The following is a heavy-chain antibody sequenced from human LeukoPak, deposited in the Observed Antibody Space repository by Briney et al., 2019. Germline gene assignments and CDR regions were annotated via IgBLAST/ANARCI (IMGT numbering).Heavy chain of an antibody. CDR3: ARRMPPGTVDY. J-gene: IGHJ4*02. CDR2: IYYSGST. CDR1: GGSISSYY. Sequence: PSETLSLTCTVSGGSISSYYWSWIRQPPGKGLEWIGYIYYSGSTNYNPSLKSRVSISVDTSKNQFSLKLGSVTAADTAVYYCARRMPPGTVDYWGQGTLVTVSS. V-gene: IGHV4-59*01. D-gene: IGHD4-17*01.